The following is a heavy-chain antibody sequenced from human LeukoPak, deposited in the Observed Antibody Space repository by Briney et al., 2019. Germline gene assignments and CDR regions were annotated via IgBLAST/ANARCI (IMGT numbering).Heavy chain of an antibody. Sequence: PSETLSLTCTVSGGSISSYSWSWIRQPAGKGLEWIGRIYASGSANYNPSLKSRVTMSVDTSKNQFSLKLSSVTAADTAVYYRARLTTTPVPGRTGNWFDPWGQGTLVTVSS. D-gene: IGHD6-19*01. CDR2: IYASGSA. V-gene: IGHV4-4*07. J-gene: IGHJ5*02. CDR1: GGSISSYS. CDR3: ARLTTTPVPGRTGNWFDP.